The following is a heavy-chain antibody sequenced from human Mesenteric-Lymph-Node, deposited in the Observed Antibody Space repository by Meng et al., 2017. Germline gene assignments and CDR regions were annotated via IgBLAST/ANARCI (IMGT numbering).Heavy chain of an antibody. CDR1: GYIFSDYH. V-gene: IGHV1-2*06. D-gene: IGHD6-19*01. Sequence: ASVKVSCKASGYIFSDYHIHWVRLAPGQGLEWMGRINPNSGDTNYAQKFQGRVTMTRDTSISTAYMDLSSLRSEDTAVYYCARGRLDSSGWYLDYWGQGTLVTVSS. J-gene: IGHJ4*02. CDR3: ARGRLDSSGWYLDY. CDR2: INPNSGDT.